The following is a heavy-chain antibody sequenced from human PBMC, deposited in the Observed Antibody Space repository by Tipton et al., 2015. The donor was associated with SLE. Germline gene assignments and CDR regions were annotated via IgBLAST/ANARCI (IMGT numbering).Heavy chain of an antibody. V-gene: IGHV4-39*07. CDR1: GGSITSSSYF. Sequence: TLSLTCTVSGGSITSSSYFWGWIRQSPGKGLEWIGNINTGGGTYRNPSLMSRVTISVDTSKTQFSLNLRSVTAADTAVYYCARGGVGGYDSFDYWGHGAQVTVSS. J-gene: IGHJ4*01. CDR3: ARGGVGGYDSFDY. CDR2: INTGGGT. D-gene: IGHD5-12*01.